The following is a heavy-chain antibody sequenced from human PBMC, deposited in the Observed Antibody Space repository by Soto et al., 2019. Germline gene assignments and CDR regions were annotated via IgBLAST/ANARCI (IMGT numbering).Heavy chain of an antibody. J-gene: IGHJ6*02. CDR2: IGTAGDP. D-gene: IGHD2-15*01. V-gene: IGHV3-13*05. Sequence: GGSLRLSCAASGFTFSSYDMHWVRQATGKGLEWVSAIGTAGDPYYPGSVKGRFTISRDNSKNTLYLQMNSLRAEDTAVYYCARGTLRISGQNYYYYGMDVWGQGTTVTVSS. CDR1: GFTFSSYD. CDR3: ARGTLRISGQNYYYYGMDV.